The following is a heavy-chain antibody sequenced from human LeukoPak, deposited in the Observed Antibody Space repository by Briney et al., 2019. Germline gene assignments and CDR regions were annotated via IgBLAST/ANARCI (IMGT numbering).Heavy chain of an antibody. CDR3: ARDPYNGYYGDDYYYYMDV. V-gene: IGHV3-48*03. Sequence: GGSLRLSRAASGFTFSSYEMNWVRQAPGKGLEWVSYISSSGATIYYADSVKGRFTISRDNAKNSLYLLLNSLRAEDTAVYYCARDPYNGYYGDDYYYYMDVWGKGTTVTISS. CDR1: GFTFSSYE. D-gene: IGHD4-17*01. J-gene: IGHJ6*03. CDR2: ISSSGATI.